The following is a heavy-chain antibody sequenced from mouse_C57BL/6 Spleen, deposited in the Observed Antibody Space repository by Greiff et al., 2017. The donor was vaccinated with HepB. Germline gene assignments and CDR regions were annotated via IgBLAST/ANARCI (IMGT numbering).Heavy chain of an antibody. CDR1: GYSITSGYY. D-gene: IGHD2-10*02. V-gene: IGHV3-6*01. CDR2: ISYDGSN. Sequence: EVKLMESGPGLVKPSQSLSLTCSVTGYSITSGYYWNWIRQFPGNKLEWMGYISYDGSNNYNPSLKNRISITRDTSKNQFFLKLNSVTTEDTATYYCARGPPSYWYFDVWGTGTTVTVSS. CDR3: ARGPPSYWYFDV. J-gene: IGHJ1*03.